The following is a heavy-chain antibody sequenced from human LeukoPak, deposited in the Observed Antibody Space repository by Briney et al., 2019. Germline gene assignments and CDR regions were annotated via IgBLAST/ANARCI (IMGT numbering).Heavy chain of an antibody. J-gene: IGHJ4*02. CDR3: ARNRGYSYGVLDY. CDR1: GGSISSYY. Sequence: SETLSLTCTVSGGSISSYYWSWIRQPPGKGLEWIGEINHSGSTNYNPSLKSRVTISVDTSKNQFSLKLSSVTAADTAVYYCARNRGYSYGVLDYWGQGTLVTVSS. CDR2: INHSGST. V-gene: IGHV4-34*01. D-gene: IGHD5-18*01.